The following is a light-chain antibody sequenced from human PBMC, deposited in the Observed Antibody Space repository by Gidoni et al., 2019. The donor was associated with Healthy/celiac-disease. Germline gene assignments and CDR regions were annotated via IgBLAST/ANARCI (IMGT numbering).Light chain of an antibody. CDR1: QSVSSY. CDR2: DAS. Sequence: EIVLTQSPATMSLSPGERATLSCRASQSVSSYLAWYQQKPGQAPRRLIYDASNRDTGIPARFSGSGSGTDFTLNISSLEPEDFAVYYCKQRSNLFTFXPXTKVDIK. J-gene: IGKJ3*01. CDR3: KQRSNLFT. V-gene: IGKV3-11*01.